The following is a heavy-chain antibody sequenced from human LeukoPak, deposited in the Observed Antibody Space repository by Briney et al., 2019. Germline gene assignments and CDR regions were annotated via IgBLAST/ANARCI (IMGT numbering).Heavy chain of an antibody. Sequence: PGGSLRLSCAASGFTFSSYAMSWVRQAPGKGLEWVSYISSSGSTIYYADSVKGRFTISRDNAKNSLYLQMNSLRAEDTAVYYCAGAGFYAYDAFDIWGQGTMVTVSS. D-gene: IGHD2/OR15-2a*01. CDR2: ISSSGSTI. J-gene: IGHJ3*02. CDR3: AGAGFYAYDAFDI. V-gene: IGHV3-48*04. CDR1: GFTFSSYA.